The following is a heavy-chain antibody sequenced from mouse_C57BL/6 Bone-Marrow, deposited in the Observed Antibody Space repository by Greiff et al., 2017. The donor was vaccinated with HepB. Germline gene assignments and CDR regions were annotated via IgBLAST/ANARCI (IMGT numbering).Heavy chain of an antibody. CDR2: IRLKSDNYAT. CDR3: TGQGSYYFDY. J-gene: IGHJ2*01. Sequence: EVKLVESGGGLVQPGGSMKLSCVASGFTFSNYWMNWVRQSPEKGLEWVAQIRLKSDNYATHYAESVKGRFTISRDDSKSSVYLQMNNLRAEDTGIYYCTGQGSYYFDYWGQGTTLTVSS. V-gene: IGHV6-3*01. CDR1: GFTFSNYW.